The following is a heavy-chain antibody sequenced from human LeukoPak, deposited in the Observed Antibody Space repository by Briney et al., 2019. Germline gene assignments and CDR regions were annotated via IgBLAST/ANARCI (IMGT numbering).Heavy chain of an antibody. CDR1: GGSISSGGYY. CDR2: IYYSGST. J-gene: IGHJ4*02. V-gene: IGHV4-31*03. CDR3: ARVGGSGSGFFSGEPYYFDY. D-gene: IGHD6-19*01. Sequence: PSQTLSLTCTVSGGSISSGGYYWSWIRQRPGKGLEWIGYIYYSGSTYYNPSLKSRVTISVDTSKNQFSLKLSSVTAADTAVYYCARVGGSGSGFFSGEPYYFDYWGQGTLVTVSS.